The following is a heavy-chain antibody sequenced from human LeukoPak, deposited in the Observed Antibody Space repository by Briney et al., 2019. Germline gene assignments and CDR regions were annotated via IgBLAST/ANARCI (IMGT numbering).Heavy chain of an antibody. CDR2: INHSGST. CDR3: ARGVRYSSSWYSFGYYFDY. J-gene: IGHJ4*02. D-gene: IGHD6-13*01. V-gene: IGHV4-34*01. CDR1: GGSFSGYY. Sequence: SETLSLTCAVYGGSFSGYYWSWIRQPPGKRLEWIGEINHSGSTNYNPSLKSRVTISVDTSKNQFSLKLSSVTAADTAVYYCARGVRYSSSWYSFGYYFDYWGQGTLVTVSS.